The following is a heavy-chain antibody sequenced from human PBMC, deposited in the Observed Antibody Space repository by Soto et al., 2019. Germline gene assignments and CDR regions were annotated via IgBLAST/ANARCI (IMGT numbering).Heavy chain of an antibody. CDR2: ISYDGADI. D-gene: IGHD1-26*01. J-gene: IGHJ6*03. V-gene: IGHV3-30*18. CDR1: GFLFSSYG. CDR3: AKSASPHSWVAYYYSYYYMDV. Sequence: GGSLRLSLATSGFLFSSYGMHWGRQAPGKGLKGVAVISYDGADIYYADSVKGRFTISRDNSKNTLYLQINSLRAQDTAVYYCAKSASPHSWVAYYYSYYYMDVWGKGTTVTVSS.